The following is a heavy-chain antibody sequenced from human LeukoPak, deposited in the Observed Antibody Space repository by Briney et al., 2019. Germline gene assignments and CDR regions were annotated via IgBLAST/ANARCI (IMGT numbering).Heavy chain of an antibody. J-gene: IGHJ6*03. Sequence: PSETLSLTCAVYGGSFSGYYWSWIRRPPGKGLEWIGEINHSGSTNYNPSLKSRVTISVDTSKNQFSLKLSSVTAADTAVYYCARGFGDYYGSGSYYYYYYYMDVWGKGTTVTVSS. CDR1: GGSFSGYY. V-gene: IGHV4-34*01. D-gene: IGHD3-10*01. CDR2: INHSGST. CDR3: ARGFGDYYGSGSYYYYYYYMDV.